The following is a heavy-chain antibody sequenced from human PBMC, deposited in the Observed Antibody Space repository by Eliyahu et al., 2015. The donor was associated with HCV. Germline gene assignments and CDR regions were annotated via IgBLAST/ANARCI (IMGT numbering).Heavy chain of an antibody. CDR3: ARSLRYCSGGSCYSSGMDV. Sequence: QVQLQESGPGLVKXSQTLSLTCTVXGGSISSGSXYWSWIRQPAGKGXEWIGRIYTSGSSNYNPSPKSRVTIXVDTSKNQFSLKLSSVTAADTAVYYCARSLRYCSGGSCYSSGMDVWGQGTTVTVSS. V-gene: IGHV4-61*02. CDR1: GGSISSGSXY. J-gene: IGHJ6*02. D-gene: IGHD2-15*01. CDR2: IYTSGSS.